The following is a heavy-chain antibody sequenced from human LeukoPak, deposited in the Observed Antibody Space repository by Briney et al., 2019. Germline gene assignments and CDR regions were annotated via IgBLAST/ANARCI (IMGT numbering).Heavy chain of an antibody. CDR3: ARQNDSGSYYVGAFDI. J-gene: IGHJ3*02. Sequence: PSETLSLTCTVSGGSISISSYYWGWIRQPPGKGLEWIGSIYYSGSTYYNPSLKSRVTISVDTSKNQFSLKLSSVTAADTAVYYCARQNDSGSYYVGAFDIWGQGTMVTVSS. CDR2: IYYSGST. D-gene: IGHD1-26*01. V-gene: IGHV4-39*01. CDR1: GGSISISSYY.